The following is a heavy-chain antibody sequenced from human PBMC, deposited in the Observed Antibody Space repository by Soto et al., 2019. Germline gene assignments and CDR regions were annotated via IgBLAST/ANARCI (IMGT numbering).Heavy chain of an antibody. CDR2: FDPEDGET. CDR1: GYTLTELS. Sequence: GASVKVSCKVSGYTLTELSMHWVRQAPGKGLEWMGGFDPEDGETIYAQKFQGRVTMTEDTSTDTAYMELSSLRSEDTAVYYCATNPPRGSGWYRGFDPWGQGTLVTVSS. J-gene: IGHJ5*02. V-gene: IGHV1-24*01. D-gene: IGHD6-19*01. CDR3: ATNPPRGSGWYRGFDP.